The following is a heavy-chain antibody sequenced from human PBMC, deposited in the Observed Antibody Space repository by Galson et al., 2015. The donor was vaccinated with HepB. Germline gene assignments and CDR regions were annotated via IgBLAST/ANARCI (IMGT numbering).Heavy chain of an antibody. CDR2: ISGGGGTT. V-gene: IGHV3-23*01. J-gene: IGHJ4*02. CDR1: GFTFSSYA. D-gene: IGHD2-2*01. Sequence: SLRLSCAASGFTFSSYAMSWVRRAPGKGLEWVSAISGGGGTTYYADSVKGRFTISRDNSKNTNTLYLQMDSLRADDTAVYYCAKDLSPSSRASKFDYWGQGTLVTVSS. CDR3: AKDLSPSSRASKFDY.